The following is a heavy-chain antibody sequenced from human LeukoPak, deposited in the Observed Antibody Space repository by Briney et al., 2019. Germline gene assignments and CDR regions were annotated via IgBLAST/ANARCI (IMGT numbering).Heavy chain of an antibody. D-gene: IGHD2-2*01. CDR2: ITTSAAST. V-gene: IGHV3-23*01. J-gene: IGHJ4*02. CDR3: ARGISTAFDY. CDR1: GFTFSSYA. Sequence: GGSLRLSCAASGFTFSSYAMTWVRQAPGEGLEWVSGITTSAASTFYADSVKARFTISRDNSKITLYLQMNSLRAEDTAVYYRARGISTAFDYWGQGTLVTVSS.